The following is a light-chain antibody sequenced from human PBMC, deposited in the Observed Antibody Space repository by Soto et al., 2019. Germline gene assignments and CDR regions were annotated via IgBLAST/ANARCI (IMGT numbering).Light chain of an antibody. V-gene: IGKV3-11*01. Sequence: EVVLTQSPATLSLSPGERATLSWRASQSVGKFLVWYRQKPGQAPRLLIYDASNRAPGAPARFGGTGSGTDFTLTITSLEAEDFAVSYCQQRNIWPPVFGGGTKVEIK. J-gene: IGKJ4*01. CDR1: QSVGKF. CDR2: DAS. CDR3: QQRNIWPPV.